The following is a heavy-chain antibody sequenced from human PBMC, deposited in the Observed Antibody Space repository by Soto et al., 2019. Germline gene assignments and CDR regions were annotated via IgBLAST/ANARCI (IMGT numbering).Heavy chain of an antibody. Sequence: GGSLRLSCAASGFTFSSYAMSWVRQAPGKGLEWVSGISGSGDSTYYADSVKGRFTISRDNSTSTAYMELSSLRSEDTAVYYSARSRVTTFDYWGQGTLVTVSS. CDR2: ISGSGDST. V-gene: IGHV3-23*01. CDR1: GFTFSSYA. CDR3: ARSRVTTFDY. J-gene: IGHJ4*02. D-gene: IGHD2-2*01.